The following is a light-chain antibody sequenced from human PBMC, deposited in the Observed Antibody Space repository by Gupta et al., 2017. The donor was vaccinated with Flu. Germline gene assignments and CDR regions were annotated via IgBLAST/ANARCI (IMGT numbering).Light chain of an antibody. CDR3: AAWDDSLNGWV. Sequence: PSASGTPGQRVTISCSGSSSNIGTYTVNWYQQLPGTAPKLLIYSNNQRPSGVPDRFSGSKSGTSASLAISGLQSEDEADYYCAAWDDSLNGWVFGGGTKLTVL. J-gene: IGLJ3*02. CDR2: SNN. CDR1: SSNIGTYT. V-gene: IGLV1-44*01.